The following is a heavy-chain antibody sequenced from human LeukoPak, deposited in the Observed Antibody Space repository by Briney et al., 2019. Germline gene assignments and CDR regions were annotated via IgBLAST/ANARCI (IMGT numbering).Heavy chain of an antibody. V-gene: IGHV4-34*01. CDR2: INHSGST. J-gene: IGHJ5*02. D-gene: IGHD3-9*01. CDR1: GGSFSGYY. CDR3: ARGGRNYDILTGYYLARSYNWFDP. Sequence: PSETLSLTCAVYGGSFSGYYWSWIRQPPGKGLEWIGEINHSGSTNYNPSLKSRVTISVDTSKNQFSLKLSSVTAADTAVYYCARGGRNYDILTGYYLARSYNWFDPWGQGTLVTVSS.